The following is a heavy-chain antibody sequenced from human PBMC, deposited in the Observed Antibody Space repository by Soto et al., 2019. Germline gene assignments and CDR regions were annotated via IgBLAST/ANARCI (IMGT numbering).Heavy chain of an antibody. D-gene: IGHD2-2*01. CDR3: AREQIVVVPAAMIGQWFDP. Sequence: SETLSLTCTVSGGSISSGDYYWSWIRQPPGKGLEWIGYIYYSGSTYYNPSLKSRVTISVDTSKNQFSLKLSSVTAADTAVYYCAREQIVVVPAAMIGQWFDPWGQGTLVTVSS. CDR2: IYYSGST. V-gene: IGHV4-30-4*01. CDR1: GGSISSGDYY. J-gene: IGHJ5*02.